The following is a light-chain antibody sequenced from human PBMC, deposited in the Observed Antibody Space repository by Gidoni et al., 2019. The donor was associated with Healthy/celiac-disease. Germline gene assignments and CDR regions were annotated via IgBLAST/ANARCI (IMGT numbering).Light chain of an antibody. J-gene: IGKJ5*01. V-gene: IGKV1-33*01. CDR1: QDISNY. Sequence: DIQMTQSPSSLSASVGDRVTITCQASQDISNYLNWYQQKPGKAPKLLIYDASNLETGVPSRFSGSGSGTDFTFTISSLQPEDIATYYCQQYDNLLITCGQXTRLEIK. CDR3: QQYDNLLIT. CDR2: DAS.